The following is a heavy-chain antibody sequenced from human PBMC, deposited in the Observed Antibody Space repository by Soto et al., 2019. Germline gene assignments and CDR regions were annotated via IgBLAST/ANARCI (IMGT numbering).Heavy chain of an antibody. Sequence: PGGSLRLSCAASGFTVSNSYMSWVRQAPGKGLEWVSTFSGTGGYTYYADSVKGRFTISRDDSKNTLFLHMNSLRAADTAVYYCARGQRALITYGPFDPWGQGTLVTVSS. CDR2: FSGTGGYT. V-gene: IGHV3-53*01. D-gene: IGHD4-17*01. J-gene: IGHJ5*02. CDR1: GFTVSNSY. CDR3: ARGQRALITYGPFDP.